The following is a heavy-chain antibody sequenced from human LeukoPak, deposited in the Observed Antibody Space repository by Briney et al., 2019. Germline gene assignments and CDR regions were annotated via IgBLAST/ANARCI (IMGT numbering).Heavy chain of an antibody. CDR1: GFTFNSYA. CDR2: ISGSGENT. J-gene: IGHJ1*01. CDR3: AKCERPYGKRGSCYLGQH. D-gene: IGHD2-15*01. Sequence: GGSLRLSCAASGFTFNSYAMTWVRQAPGKGLEWVSAISGSGENTYYADSVKGRFTISRDNSKNTLYLQMNSLRAEDTAVYYCAKCERPYGKRGSCYLGQHWGQGTLVTVSS. V-gene: IGHV3-23*01.